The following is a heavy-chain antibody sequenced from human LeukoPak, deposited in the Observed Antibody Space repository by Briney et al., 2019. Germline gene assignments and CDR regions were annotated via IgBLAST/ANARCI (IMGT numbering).Heavy chain of an antibody. CDR1: GFSVSSYY. J-gene: IGHJ6*03. Sequence: GGSLRLSCAASGFSVSSYYMDWVRQAPGKGLEWVSVMYIGGNTQYADSVKGRFAISRDDSKNTMHRKMNSMKAEDTAVYYCARARSRCTNGVCRSDYYYYMDVWGKGTTVTVSS. D-gene: IGHD2-8*01. CDR2: MYIGGNT. V-gene: IGHV3-66*02. CDR3: ARARSRCTNGVCRSDYYYYMDV.